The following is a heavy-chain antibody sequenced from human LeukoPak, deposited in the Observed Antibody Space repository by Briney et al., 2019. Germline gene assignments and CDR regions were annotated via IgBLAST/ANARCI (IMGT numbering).Heavy chain of an antibody. CDR2: ISGSNGNT. J-gene: IGHJ4*02. D-gene: IGHD3-10*01. CDR3: ARSGRGTYYYFDW. CDR1: GHSFTRYG. V-gene: IGHV1-18*01. Sequence: GASVKVSCRASGHSFTRYGMSWLRQAPGQGPEWMGWISGSNGNTNYAQKFQGRVTMTTDISTSTAYMEVWSLRSDDTAVYYCARSGRGTYYYFDWWGQGTLVTVSS.